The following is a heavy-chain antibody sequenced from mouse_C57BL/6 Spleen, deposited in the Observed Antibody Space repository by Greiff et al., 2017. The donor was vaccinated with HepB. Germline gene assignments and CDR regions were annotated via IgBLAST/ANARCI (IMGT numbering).Heavy chain of an antibody. J-gene: IGHJ3*01. D-gene: IGHD2-5*01. V-gene: IGHV1-26*01. CDR1: GYTFTDYY. Sequence: VQLQQSGPELVKPGASVKISCKASGYTFTDYYMNWVKQSHGKSLEWIGDINPNNGGTSYNQKFKGKATLTVDKSSSTAYMELRSLTSEDSAVYYCAGYSNWFAYWGQGTLVTVSA. CDR2: INPNNGGT. CDR3: AGYSNWFAY.